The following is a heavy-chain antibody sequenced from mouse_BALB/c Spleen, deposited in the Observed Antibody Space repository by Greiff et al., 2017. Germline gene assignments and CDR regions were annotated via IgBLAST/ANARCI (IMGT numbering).Heavy chain of an antibody. CDR2: ISSGSSTI. D-gene: IGHD2-2*01. V-gene: IGHV5-17*02. CDR1: GFTFSSFG. CDR3: AREDLYYGYGRNFDV. J-gene: IGHJ1*01. Sequence: EVKLMESGGGLVQPGGSRKLSCAASGFTFSSFGMHWVRQAPEKGLEWVAYISSGSSTIYYADTVKGRFTISRDNPKNTLFLQMTSLRSEDTAMYYCAREDLYYGYGRNFDVWGAGTTVTVSS.